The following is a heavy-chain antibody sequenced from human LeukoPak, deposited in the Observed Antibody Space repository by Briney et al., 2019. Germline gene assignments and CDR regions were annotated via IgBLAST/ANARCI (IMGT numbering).Heavy chain of an antibody. J-gene: IGHJ2*01. CDR1: TFTFSSYE. Sequence: GGSLRLSCAASTFTFSSYEMIWVRQAPGRGLEWVSYISNSGSTIYYADSVEGRFTISRDNAKNSLYLQMNSLRAEDTAVYYCARDPDRNYWYFDLWGRGTLVTVSS. V-gene: IGHV3-48*03. D-gene: IGHD1-14*01. CDR3: ARDPDRNYWYFDL. CDR2: ISNSGSTI.